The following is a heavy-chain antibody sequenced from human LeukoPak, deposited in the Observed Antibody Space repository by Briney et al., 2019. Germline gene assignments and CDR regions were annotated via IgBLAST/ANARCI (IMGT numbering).Heavy chain of an antibody. V-gene: IGHV3-74*01. CDR3: ARGIAGAWGFDY. CDR1: GFTSSGNW. D-gene: IGHD6-13*01. CDR2: INGDGRTT. J-gene: IGHJ4*02. Sequence: GGSLRLSCEASGFTSSGNWMHWVRQAPGKGLVWVSRINGDGRTTYYADSVKGRFTISRDNAKNTVYLQMNSLRAEDTAVYYCARGIAGAWGFDYWGLGTLVTVSS.